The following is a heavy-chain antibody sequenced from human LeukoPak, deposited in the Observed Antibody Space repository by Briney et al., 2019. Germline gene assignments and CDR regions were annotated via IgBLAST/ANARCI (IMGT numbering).Heavy chain of an antibody. CDR3: AKAMVRGVIFLDY. V-gene: IGHV3-30*18. J-gene: IGHJ4*02. CDR2: ISYDGSNK. CDR1: GFTFSSYG. Sequence: GGSLRLSCAASGFTFSSYGMHWVRQAPGKGLEWVAVISYDGSNKYYADSVKGRFTISRDNSKNTLYLQMNSLRAEDTAVYYCAKAMVRGVIFLDYWGQGTLVTVSP. D-gene: IGHD3-10*01.